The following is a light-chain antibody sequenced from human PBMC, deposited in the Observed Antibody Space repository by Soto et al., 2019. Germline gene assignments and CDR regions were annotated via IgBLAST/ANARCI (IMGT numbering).Light chain of an antibody. V-gene: IGKV3-15*01. Sequence: IVLTQSPSTLSVCPGNRATLSCRASQNISSYLIWYQQKPGQAPRLLIYDASTRATGIPARFSGSGSGTDFTLTISGLQSEDFAVYYCQQYNNWPQTFGQGTKVDIK. CDR3: QQYNNWPQT. J-gene: IGKJ1*01. CDR1: QNISSY. CDR2: DAS.